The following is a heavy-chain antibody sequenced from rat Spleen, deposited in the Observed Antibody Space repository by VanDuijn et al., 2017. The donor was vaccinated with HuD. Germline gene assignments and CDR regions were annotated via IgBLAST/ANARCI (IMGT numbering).Heavy chain of an antibody. V-gene: IGHV5-7*01. J-gene: IGHJ2*01. CDR3: ARRHYGYTDYFDY. D-gene: IGHD1-9*01. CDR1: GFTFSDYN. Sequence: EVQLVESGGGLVQPGRSMKLSCAASGFTFSDYNMAWVRQAPKRGLEWVATIIYDGSGTYYRDSVKGRFTISRDDAKSTLSLQMDSLRSEDTATYYCARRHYGYTDYFDYWGQGVMVTVSS. CDR2: IIYDGSGT.